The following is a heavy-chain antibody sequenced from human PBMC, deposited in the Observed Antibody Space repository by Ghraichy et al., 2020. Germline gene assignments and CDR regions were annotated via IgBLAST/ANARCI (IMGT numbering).Heavy chain of an antibody. J-gene: IGHJ6*02. V-gene: IGHV4-39*01. D-gene: IGHD3-22*01. CDR3: ASLGSVRDYYYGMDV. CDR1: GGSISSSSYY. Sequence: SETLSLTCTVSGGSISSSSYYWGWIRQPPGKGLEWIGSIYYSGSTYYNPSLKSRVTISVDTSKNQFSLKLSSVTAADTAVYYCASLGSVRDYYYGMDVWGQGTTVTVSS. CDR2: IYYSGST.